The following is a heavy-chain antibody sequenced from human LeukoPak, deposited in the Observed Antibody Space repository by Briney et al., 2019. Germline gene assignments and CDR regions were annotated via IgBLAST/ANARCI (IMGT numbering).Heavy chain of an antibody. D-gene: IGHD1-26*01. CDR2: MNPNSGNT. J-gene: IGHJ6*03. CDR3: ARASRAVPLGYYYYMDV. CDR1: GYTFTSYD. Sequence: ASVKVSCKASGYTFTSYDINWVRQAPGQGLEWMGWMNPNSGNTGYAQKFQGRVTMTRNTSISTAYMELSSLRSEDTAVYYCARASRAVPLGYYYYMDVWGKGTTATVSS. V-gene: IGHV1-8*01.